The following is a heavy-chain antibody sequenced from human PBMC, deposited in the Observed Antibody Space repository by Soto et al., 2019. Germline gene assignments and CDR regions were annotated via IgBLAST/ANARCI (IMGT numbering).Heavy chain of an antibody. V-gene: IGHV1-46*01. D-gene: IGHD3-22*01. CDR2: INPNGDTT. J-gene: IGHJ4*02. Sequence: GASVKVSCKASGYTFSNYYMHWVRQAPGQGLEWMGGINPNGDTTYYAQKFLGRLTMTTDTSTSTAYMELRSLRSDDTAVYYCARDPDYYDSSPFDYWGQGTLVTVSS. CDR1: GYTFSNYY. CDR3: ARDPDYYDSSPFDY.